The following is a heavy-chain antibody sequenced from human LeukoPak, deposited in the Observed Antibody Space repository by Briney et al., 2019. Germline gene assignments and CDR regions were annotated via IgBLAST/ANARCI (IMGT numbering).Heavy chain of an antibody. Sequence: SETLSLTCTVSGGFISYYYWSWIRQFPGKGLEWIGYISDGESPEYNPSLRSRVTIYVDSSKNLFFLNLTSVTAADTAVYYCAQDRFNFALWGQGTLVTVSS. D-gene: IGHD3-9*01. V-gene: IGHV4-59*01. CDR2: ISDGESP. CDR1: GGFISYYY. J-gene: IGHJ1*01. CDR3: AQDRFNFAL.